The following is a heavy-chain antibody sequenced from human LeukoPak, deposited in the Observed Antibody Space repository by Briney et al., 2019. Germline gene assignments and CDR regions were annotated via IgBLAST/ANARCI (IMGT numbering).Heavy chain of an antibody. D-gene: IGHD5-24*01. CDR3: ARETPRRGETRDGYR. Sequence: GGSLRLSCAASGFTFSSYGMHWVRQAPGKGLEWVAVIWYDGSNKYYADSVKGRFTISRDNSKNTLYLQMNSLRAEDTAVYYCARETPRRGETRDGYRWGQGTLVTVSS. CDR1: GFTFSSYG. J-gene: IGHJ4*02. V-gene: IGHV3-33*01. CDR2: IWYDGSNK.